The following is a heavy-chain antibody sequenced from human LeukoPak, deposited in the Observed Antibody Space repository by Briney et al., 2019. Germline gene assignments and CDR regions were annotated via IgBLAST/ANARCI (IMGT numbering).Heavy chain of an antibody. CDR3: AKSLSSGLIYLDY. V-gene: IGHV3-9*01. J-gene: IGHJ4*02. CDR1: GFTFDDYA. CDR2: ISWNSGSI. Sequence: GGSLRLSCAASGFTFDDYAMHWVRQAPGKGLEWVSGISWNSGSIGYADSVKGRFTISRDNAKNSLYLQMNSLRAEDTALYYCAKSLSSGLIYLDYWGQGTLVTVSS. D-gene: IGHD6-19*01.